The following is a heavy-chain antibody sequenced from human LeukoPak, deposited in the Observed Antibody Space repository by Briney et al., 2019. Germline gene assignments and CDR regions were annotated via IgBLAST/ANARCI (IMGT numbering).Heavy chain of an antibody. CDR2: IEPNSRGT. J-gene: IGHJ1*01. Sequence: ASVNDSCKASGYTFTQYYIHWVRQPPGQGLAWMGWIEPNSRGTNYAQKFQGRVTMARDTSISTAYMEVSRLRTDDTAVYYCARGAVAEQSEYFQYWGQGTLVTVSS. CDR1: GYTFTQYY. D-gene: IGHD6-19*01. V-gene: IGHV1-2*02. CDR3: ARGAVAEQSEYFQY.